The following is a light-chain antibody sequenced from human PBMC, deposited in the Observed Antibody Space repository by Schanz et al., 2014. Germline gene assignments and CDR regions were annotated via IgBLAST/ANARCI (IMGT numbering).Light chain of an antibody. V-gene: IGLV2-14*03. CDR1: SSDVGGYDF. CDR3: SSFTSVSTVV. Sequence: QSALTQPASVSGSPGQSITISCTGTSSDVGGYDFVSWYQQHPDKAPKLMIYDVSNRPSGVSNRFSASKSGNTASLTISGLQAEDEADYYCSSFTSVSTVVFGPGTKLTVL. CDR2: DVS. J-gene: IGLJ1*01.